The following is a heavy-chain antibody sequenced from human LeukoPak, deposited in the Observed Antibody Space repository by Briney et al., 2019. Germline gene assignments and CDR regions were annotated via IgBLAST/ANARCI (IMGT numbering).Heavy chain of an antibody. D-gene: IGHD7-27*01. CDR1: GLTFSNYG. Sequence: GGSLRLSCAASGLTFSNYGIHWVRQAPGKGLECVTFIRCDGGNEYNADSVRGRFTISRDTSKNTVYLQMNSLRDDDTAVYHCARDPWATGPAFDYWGQGTLVTVSS. CDR2: IRCDGGNE. J-gene: IGHJ4*02. V-gene: IGHV3-30*02. CDR3: ARDPWATGPAFDY.